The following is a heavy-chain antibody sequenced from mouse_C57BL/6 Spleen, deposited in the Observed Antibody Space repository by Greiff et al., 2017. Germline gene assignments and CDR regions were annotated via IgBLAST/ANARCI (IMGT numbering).Heavy chain of an antibody. CDR3: ARYDYDRDWYFDV. V-gene: IGHV1-82*01. Sequence: QVQLQQSGPELVKPGASVKISCKASGYAFSSSWMNWVKQRPGKGLEWIGRIYPGDGDTNYNGKFKGKATLTADKSSSTAYMQLSSLTSEDSAVXFCARYDYDRDWYFDVWGTGTTVTVSS. D-gene: IGHD2-4*01. CDR2: IYPGDGDT. J-gene: IGHJ1*03. CDR1: GYAFSSSW.